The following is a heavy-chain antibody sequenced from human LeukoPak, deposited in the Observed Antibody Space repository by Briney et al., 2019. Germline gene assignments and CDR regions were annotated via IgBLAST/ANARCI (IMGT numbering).Heavy chain of an antibody. Sequence: SGGSLRLSCAASGFTFSSYSMNWVRQAPGKGLEWVSSISSSSSYIYYADSVKGRFTISRDNAKNSLYLQMNSLRAEDTAVYYCASYYYGSVQPPLDYWGQGTLVTVSS. CDR1: GFTFSSYS. CDR2: ISSSSSYI. J-gene: IGHJ4*02. D-gene: IGHD3-10*01. V-gene: IGHV3-21*01. CDR3: ASYYYGSVQPPLDY.